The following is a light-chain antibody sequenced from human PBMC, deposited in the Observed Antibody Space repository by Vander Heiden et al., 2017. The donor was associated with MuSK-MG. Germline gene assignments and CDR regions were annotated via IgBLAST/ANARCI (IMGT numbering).Light chain of an antibody. J-gene: IGKJ3*01. CDR2: GAS. V-gene: IGKV3-20*01. CDR1: ERIKSSH. Sequence: EIVLTQSPGTLSLSPGERATLSCRASERIKSSHLAWYQQKPGQAPRLLIYGASSRATGIPDRFSGSGTETDFTLTISSVEPEDFAVYDGHKGFSFGHGTKVDIK. CDR3: HKGFS.